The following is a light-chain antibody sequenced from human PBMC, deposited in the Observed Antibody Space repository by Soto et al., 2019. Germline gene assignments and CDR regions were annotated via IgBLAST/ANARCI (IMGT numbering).Light chain of an antibody. V-gene: IGLV2-14*01. CDR1: SSDVGASNF. CDR2: EVD. Sequence: QSALTQPASVSGSPGQSITISCTGTSSDVGASNFVSWFQQFPGQAPKLIISEVDNRPSGVSNRFSGSKSGNTASLTISGLLAEDEADYYCSLYTSENTYVFGTGTKVTLL. CDR3: SLYTSENTYV. J-gene: IGLJ1*01.